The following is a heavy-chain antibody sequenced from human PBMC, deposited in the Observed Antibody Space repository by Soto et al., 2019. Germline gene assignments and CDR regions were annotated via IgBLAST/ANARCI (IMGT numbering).Heavy chain of an antibody. CDR3: ARDLYGDYNRCYMDV. CDR1: GYTFISYG. CDR2: ISAYNGNT. V-gene: IGHV1-18*01. D-gene: IGHD4-17*01. J-gene: IGHJ6*03. Sequence: ASVKVSCKASGYTFISYGISWVRQAPGQGLEWMGWISAYNGNTNYAQKLQGRVTMTTDTSTSTAYMELRSLRSDDTAVYYCARDLYGDYNRCYMDVWGKGTTVTVSS.